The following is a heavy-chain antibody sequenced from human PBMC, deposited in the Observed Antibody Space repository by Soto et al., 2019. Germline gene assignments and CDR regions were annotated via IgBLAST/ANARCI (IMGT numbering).Heavy chain of an antibody. V-gene: IGHV3-21*01. J-gene: IGHJ6*02. D-gene: IGHD6-19*01. CDR2: ISSSNNYI. CDR3: ARDRTVAAGMDV. CDR1: GFTFSSYS. Sequence: GGSLRLSCAASGFTFSSYSMNWVRQAPGKGLEWVSSISSSNNYINYAESIKGRFNNSRDNAKNSLFLQMNSLRAEDTAVYYCARDRTVAAGMDVWGQGTTVTVS.